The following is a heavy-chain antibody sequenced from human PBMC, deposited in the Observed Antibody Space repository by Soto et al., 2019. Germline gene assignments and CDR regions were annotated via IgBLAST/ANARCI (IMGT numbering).Heavy chain of an antibody. CDR2: ISYDGSNK. Sequence: QVQLVESGGGVVQPGRSLRLSCAASGFTFSSYAMHWVRQAPGKGLEWVAVISYDGSNKYYADPVKGRFTISRDNSKNSLYLQLNSLRAEDTAVYYCARDRGLLDYDFWSGYFGLSVRGVGYYGMDVWGQGTTVTVSS. J-gene: IGHJ6*02. CDR1: GFTFSSYA. V-gene: IGHV3-30-3*01. D-gene: IGHD3-3*01. CDR3: ARDRGLLDYDFWSGYFGLSVRGVGYYGMDV.